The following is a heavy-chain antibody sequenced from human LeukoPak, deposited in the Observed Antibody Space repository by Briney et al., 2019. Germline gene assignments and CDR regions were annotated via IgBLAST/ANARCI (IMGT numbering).Heavy chain of an antibody. CDR3: ARALNLVANYYDSSGYAKHDAFDI. D-gene: IGHD3-22*01. Sequence: GGSLRLSCAASGFTLSTYAMSWVRQTPGKGLEWVAATSSSDAGTYHADSVRGRFTISRDNSKNTLYLQMNSLRAEDAAVYYCARALNLVANYYDSSGYAKHDAFDIWGQGTMVTVSS. V-gene: IGHV3-23*01. CDR1: GFTLSTYA. J-gene: IGHJ3*02. CDR2: TSSSDAGT.